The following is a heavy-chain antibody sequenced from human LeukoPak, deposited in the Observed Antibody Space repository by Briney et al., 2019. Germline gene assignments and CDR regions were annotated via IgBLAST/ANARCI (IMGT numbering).Heavy chain of an antibody. CDR1: GFTFSSYA. J-gene: IGHJ4*02. CDR2: ISYDGSNK. CDR3: TRVGYIDEGIDY. Sequence: GRSLRLSCAASGFTFSSYAMHWVRQAPGKGLEWVAVISYDGSNKYYADSVKGRFTISRDNAKNSLYLQMNSLGAEDTAIYYCTRVGYIDEGIDYWGQGTLVTVSS. V-gene: IGHV3-30*04. D-gene: IGHD5-24*01.